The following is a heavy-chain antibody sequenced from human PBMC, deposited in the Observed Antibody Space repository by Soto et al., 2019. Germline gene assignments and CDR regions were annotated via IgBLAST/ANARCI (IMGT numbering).Heavy chain of an antibody. Sequence: EVQLLESGGDFVQPGGSLRISCAASGFTFSSYSMTWVRQAPGKGMECVSTISGSGVSRYYKDSLKGRFTISRDNSKNTLYLQMNSLRAEDTAVYYCPKDWTASWGQGTMVTVSS. V-gene: IGHV3-23*01. CDR2: ISGSGVSR. J-gene: IGHJ3*01. CDR1: GFTFSSYS. CDR3: PKDWTAS. D-gene: IGHD2-21*02.